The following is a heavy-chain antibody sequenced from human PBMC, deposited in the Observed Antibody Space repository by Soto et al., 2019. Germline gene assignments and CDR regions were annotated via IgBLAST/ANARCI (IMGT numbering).Heavy chain of an antibody. CDR2: ISPSRTT. Sequence: QLQLQESGSGLVKPSRTLSLTCIVSGGSISSGDYSWNWIRQPPAKGLQWIGYISPSRTTYYNPSLKNRVTISLDRSKNHFSLTLSSVTAADTAVYYCARSTALVRQYFDSWGQGTLVTVSS. J-gene: IGHJ4*02. CDR3: ARSTALVRQYFDS. V-gene: IGHV4-30-2*01. CDR1: GGSISSGDYS. D-gene: IGHD5-18*01.